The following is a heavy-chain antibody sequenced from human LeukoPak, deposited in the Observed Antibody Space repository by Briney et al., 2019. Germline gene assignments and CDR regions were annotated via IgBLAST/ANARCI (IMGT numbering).Heavy chain of an antibody. CDR3: ARTYYDFWSGPHLGEDWFDP. J-gene: IGHJ5*02. V-gene: IGHV1-8*01. CDR2: MNPNSGNT. CDR1: GYTFTSYD. D-gene: IGHD3-3*01. Sequence: GASVKVSCKASGYTFTSYDINWVRQATGQGLEWMGWMNPNSGNTGYAQKFQGRVTMPRNTSISPAYMELSSLRSEDTAVYYCARTYYDFWSGPHLGEDWFDPWGQGTLVTVSS.